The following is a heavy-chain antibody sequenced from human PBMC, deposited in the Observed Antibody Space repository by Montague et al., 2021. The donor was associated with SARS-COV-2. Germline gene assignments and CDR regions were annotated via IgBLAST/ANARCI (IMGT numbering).Heavy chain of an antibody. D-gene: IGHD3-10*01. CDR2: IYHSGTT. J-gene: IGHJ6*02. CDR1: GGSIRRSY. Sequence: SETLSLTCSVSGGSIRRSYWTWIRQAPEKGPEWIGYIYHSGTTKYNPALQSRVTISVDTAKNQFSLNLTSVTAADTAVYYCARVSSTALRGVIKTSGYYALDVWGHGTTVSVSS. V-gene: IGHV4-4*09. CDR3: ARVSSTALRGVIKTSGYYALDV.